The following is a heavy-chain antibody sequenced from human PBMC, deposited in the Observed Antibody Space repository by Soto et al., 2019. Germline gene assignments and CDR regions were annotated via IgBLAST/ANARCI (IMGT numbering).Heavy chain of an antibody. CDR3: AKGVRFLEWSNDAFDI. CDR2: ISYDGSNK. Sequence: GGSLRLSCAASGFTFSSYGMHWVRQAPGKGLEWVAVISYDGSNKYYADSVKGRFTISRDNSKNTLYLQMNSLRAEDTAVYYCAKGVRFLEWSNDAFDIWGQGTMVTVSS. D-gene: IGHD3-3*01. CDR1: GFTFSSYG. J-gene: IGHJ3*02. V-gene: IGHV3-30*18.